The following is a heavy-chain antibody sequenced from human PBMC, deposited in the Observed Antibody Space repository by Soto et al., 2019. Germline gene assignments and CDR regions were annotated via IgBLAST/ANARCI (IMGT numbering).Heavy chain of an antibody. CDR3: ARPTDYHYGMHV. CDR2: IYPHDSDT. J-gene: IGHJ6*02. Sequence: GESLKISCKGSGYNFHTYWIAWVRQMPGKGLEWMGFIYPHDSDTRCSPSFRGQVTISADKSINTAYLQWTSLKASDTAIYFCARPTDYHYGMHVWGQGTTVTVSS. D-gene: IGHD4-17*01. V-gene: IGHV5-51*01. CDR1: GYNFHTYW.